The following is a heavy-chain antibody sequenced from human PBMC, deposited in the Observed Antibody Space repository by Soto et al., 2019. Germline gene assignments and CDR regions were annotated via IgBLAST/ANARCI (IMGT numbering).Heavy chain of an antibody. CDR2: IWYDGSNK. CDR1: GFTFSSYG. J-gene: IGHJ6*02. CDR3: ARAVGIAALGYYYYYGMDV. Sequence: GGSLRLSCVASGFTFSSYGMHWVRQAPGKGLEWVAVIWYDGSNKYYADSVKGRFTISRDNSKNTLYLQMNSLRAEDTAVYYCARAVGIAALGYYYYYGMDVWGQGTTVTVSS. V-gene: IGHV3-33*01. D-gene: IGHD6-13*01.